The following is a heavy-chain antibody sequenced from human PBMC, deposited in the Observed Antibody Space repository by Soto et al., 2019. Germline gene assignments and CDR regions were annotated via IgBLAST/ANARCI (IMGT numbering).Heavy chain of an antibody. D-gene: IGHD2-15*01. CDR1: GFTFSSYG. CDR3: ARDSTLGYCSGGSCPSGMDV. Sequence: PGGSLRLSCAASGFTFSSYGMHWVRQAPGKGPEWVAVIWYDGSNKYYADSVKGRFTISRDNSKNTLYLQMNSLRAEDTAVYYCARDSTLGYCSGGSCPSGMDVWGQGTTVTVSS. J-gene: IGHJ6*02. CDR2: IWYDGSNK. V-gene: IGHV3-33*01.